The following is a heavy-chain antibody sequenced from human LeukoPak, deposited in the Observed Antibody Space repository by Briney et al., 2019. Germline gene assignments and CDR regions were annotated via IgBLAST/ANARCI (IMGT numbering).Heavy chain of an antibody. J-gene: IGHJ5*02. CDR1: GGSISSGDYY. CDR2: IYYSGST. V-gene: IGHV4-30-4*01. Sequence: PSQTLSLTCTVSGGSISSGDYYWSWIRQPPGKGLEWIGYIYYSGSTYYNPSLKSRVTISVDTSKNQFSLKLSSVTAADTAVYYCARAPRGARYCSGGSCYTQPLWFDPWGQGTLVTVSS. CDR3: ARAPRGARYCSGGSCYTQPLWFDP. D-gene: IGHD2-15*01.